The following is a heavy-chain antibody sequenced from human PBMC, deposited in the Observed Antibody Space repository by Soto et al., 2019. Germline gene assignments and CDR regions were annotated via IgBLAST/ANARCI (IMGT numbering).Heavy chain of an antibody. CDR1: GFTFSSHW. CDR3: ARDDSSSWQIDY. CDR2: MNSDGSST. J-gene: IGHJ4*02. D-gene: IGHD6-13*01. Sequence: GGSLRLSCAASGFTFSSHWMHWVRQAPGKGLVWVSRMNSDGSSTTYADSVKGRFTISRDNAKNTLYLQMNSLRAEDTAVYYCARDDSSSWQIDYWGQGTLVTVSS. V-gene: IGHV3-74*01.